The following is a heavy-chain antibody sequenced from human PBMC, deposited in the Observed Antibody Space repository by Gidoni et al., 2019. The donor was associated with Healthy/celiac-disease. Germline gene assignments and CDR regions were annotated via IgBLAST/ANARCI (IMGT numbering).Heavy chain of an antibody. CDR2: IYYSGST. CDR3: ERLMNSGEDD. J-gene: IGHJ4*02. Sequence: QLQLQESGPGLVTHSETLSLTCTVSGGSISSSRYYWGWIRQLPGKGLEWIGSIYYSGSTYYNPSLKRRVTISVDTSKNQFSRKLSSVTAADTGVYYCERLMNSGEDDWGQGTLVTVSS. V-gene: IGHV4-39*01. D-gene: IGHD7-27*01. CDR1: GGSISSSRYY.